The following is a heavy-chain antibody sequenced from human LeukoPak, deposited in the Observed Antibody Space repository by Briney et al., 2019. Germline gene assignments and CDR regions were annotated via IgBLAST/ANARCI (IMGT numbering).Heavy chain of an antibody. V-gene: IGHV4-59*01. CDR3: ALIAAAGTNYYYYGMDV. J-gene: IGHJ6*02. CDR1: GGSISSYY. Sequence: SETLSLTCTVSGGSISSYYWSWIRQPPGKGLEWIGSIYYSGSTNYNPSLKSRVTISVDTSKNQFSLKLSSVTAADTAVYYCALIAAAGTNYYYYGMDVWGQGTTVTVSS. D-gene: IGHD6-13*01. CDR2: IYYSGST.